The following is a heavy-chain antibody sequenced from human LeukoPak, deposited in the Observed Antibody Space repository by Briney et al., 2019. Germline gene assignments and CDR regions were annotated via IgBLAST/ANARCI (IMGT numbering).Heavy chain of an antibody. CDR3: ARVGLQWLVDY. CDR1: GGSFSAYY. D-gene: IGHD6-19*01. J-gene: IGHJ4*02. V-gene: IGHV4-34*01. CDR2: INHSGST. Sequence: SETLSLTCAVYGGSFSAYYWSWIRQPPGKGLEWIGEINHSGSTNYNPSLKSRVTISVDTSKNQFSLKLSSVTAADTAVYYCARVGLQWLVDYWGQGTLVTVSS.